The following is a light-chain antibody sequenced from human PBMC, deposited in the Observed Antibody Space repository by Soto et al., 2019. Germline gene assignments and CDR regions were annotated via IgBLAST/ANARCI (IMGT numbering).Light chain of an antibody. CDR2: DAS. CDR1: QSVGSK. Sequence: EIVMTQSPATLSVSPGERATLSCRASQSVGSKLAWYQQKPGQAPRLLIYDASTRATGIPARFSGSGSGTEFTLTISSLQSEDFAVYYCQQRSNWPPITFGQGTRLEIK. CDR3: QQRSNWPPIT. V-gene: IGKV3-15*01. J-gene: IGKJ5*01.